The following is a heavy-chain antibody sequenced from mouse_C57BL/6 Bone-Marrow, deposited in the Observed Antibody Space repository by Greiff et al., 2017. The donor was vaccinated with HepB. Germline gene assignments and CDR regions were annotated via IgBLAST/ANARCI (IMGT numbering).Heavy chain of an antibody. CDR1: GFSLTSYA. CDR2: IWTGGGT. CDR3: ARVYYGNYWYFDV. Sequence: VKLVESGPGLVAPSQSLSITCTVSGFSLTSYAISWVRQPPGKGLEWLGVIWTGGGTNYNSALKSRLSISKDNSKSQVFLKMNRLQTDDTARYYCARVYYGNYWYFDVWGTGTTVTVSS. D-gene: IGHD2-1*01. J-gene: IGHJ1*03. V-gene: IGHV2-9-1*01.